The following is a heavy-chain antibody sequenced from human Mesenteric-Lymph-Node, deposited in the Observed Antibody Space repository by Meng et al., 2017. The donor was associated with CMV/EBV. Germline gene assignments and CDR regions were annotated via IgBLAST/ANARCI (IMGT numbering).Heavy chain of an antibody. J-gene: IGHJ4*02. Sequence: GESLKISCAASGFTFSDYYMSWIRQAPGKGLEWVSYSSSSGSTIYYAESVKGRFTIYRDNAKNSLYLQMNNLRAEDTAVYYCATQPYCGDECYFDYWGQGTLVTVSS. CDR3: ATQPYCGDECYFDY. V-gene: IGHV3-11*04. D-gene: IGHD2-21*01. CDR2: SSSSGSTI. CDR1: GFTFSDYY.